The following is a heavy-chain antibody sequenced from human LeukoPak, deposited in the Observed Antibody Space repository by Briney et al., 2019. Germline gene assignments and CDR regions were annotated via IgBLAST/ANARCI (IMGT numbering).Heavy chain of an antibody. D-gene: IGHD3-9*01. CDR3: ARQYYDILTAAGTHAFDI. CDR2: INHSGST. V-gene: IGHV4-34*01. Sequence: SETLSLTCAVYGVSFSGYYWSWLRQPPGKGLEWFGEINHSGSTNYNPSLKSRVTISVDTSKNQFSRKLSSVTAADTAVYYCARQYYDILTAAGTHAFDIWGQGTMVTVSS. J-gene: IGHJ3*02. CDR1: GVSFSGYY.